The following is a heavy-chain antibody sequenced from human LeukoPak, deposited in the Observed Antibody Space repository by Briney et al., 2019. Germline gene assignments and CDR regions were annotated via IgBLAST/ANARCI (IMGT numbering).Heavy chain of an antibody. D-gene: IGHD3-3*01. J-gene: IGHJ3*02. V-gene: IGHV3-30*18. Sequence: GGSLRLSCAASGFTFSSYGMHWVRQAPGKGLEWVAVISYDGNIKYYADSVKGRFTVSRDNSENTLYLQMNSLRAEDTAVYYCANAKGLRFLEWLLDDAFDIWGQGTMVTVSS. CDR1: GFTFSSYG. CDR3: ANAKGLRFLEWLLDDAFDI. CDR2: ISYDGNIK.